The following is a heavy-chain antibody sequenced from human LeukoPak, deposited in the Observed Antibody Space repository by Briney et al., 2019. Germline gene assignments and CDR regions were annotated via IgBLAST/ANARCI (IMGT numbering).Heavy chain of an antibody. CDR3: AHTPWFGEPAFDI. J-gene: IGHJ3*02. CDR1: GGSISSYYW. D-gene: IGHD3-10*01. Sequence: TLSLTCTVSGGSISSYYWSWIRQPPGKALEWLALIYWDDDKRYSPSLKSRLTITKDTSKNQVVLTMTNMDPVDTATYYCAHTPWFGEPAFDIWGQGTMVTVSS. V-gene: IGHV2-5*08. CDR2: IYWDDDK.